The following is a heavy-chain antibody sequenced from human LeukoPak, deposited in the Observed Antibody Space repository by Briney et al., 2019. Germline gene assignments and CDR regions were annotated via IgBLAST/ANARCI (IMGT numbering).Heavy chain of an antibody. CDR2: IYTSGST. CDR1: GGSISSGSYY. Sequence: PSETLSLTCTVSGGSISSGSYYWSWIRQPAGKGLEWIGRIYTSGSTNYNPSLKSRVTISVDTSKNQFSLQLSSVTAADTAVYYCARRQKYCSSTSCLYWFDPWGQGTLVTVSS. D-gene: IGHD2-2*01. V-gene: IGHV4-61*02. J-gene: IGHJ5*02. CDR3: ARRQKYCSSTSCLYWFDP.